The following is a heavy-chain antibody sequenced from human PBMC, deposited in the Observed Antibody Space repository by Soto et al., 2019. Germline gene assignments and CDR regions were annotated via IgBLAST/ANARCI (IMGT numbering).Heavy chain of an antibody. Sequence: LEWVGRTRNKANRYTTEYAASVKGTFTVSRDESMNSLHLQMNSLKTEDTAVYYCVRTSHYGSGTWNFDFWGQGTVVTVSS. CDR3: VRTSHYGSGTWNFDF. V-gene: IGHV3-72*01. J-gene: IGHJ4*02. CDR2: TRNKANRYTT. D-gene: IGHD3-10*01.